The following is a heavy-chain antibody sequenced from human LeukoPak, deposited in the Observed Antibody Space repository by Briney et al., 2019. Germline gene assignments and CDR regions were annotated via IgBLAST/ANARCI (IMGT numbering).Heavy chain of an antibody. D-gene: IGHD6-13*01. CDR3: ATWAPASSSWYERLYYYYGMDV. V-gene: IGHV1-8*01. Sequence: GASVKVSCKASGYTFTSYDINWVRQATGQGLEWMGWMNPNSGNTGYAQKFQGRVTMTRNTSISTAYMELSSLRSEDTAVYYCATWAPASSSWYERLYYYYGMDVWGQGTLVTVSS. J-gene: IGHJ6*02. CDR1: GYTFTSYD. CDR2: MNPNSGNT.